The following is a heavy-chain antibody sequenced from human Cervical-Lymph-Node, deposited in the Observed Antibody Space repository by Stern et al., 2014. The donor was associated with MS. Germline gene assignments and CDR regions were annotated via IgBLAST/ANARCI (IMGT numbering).Heavy chain of an antibody. CDR3: AIGAFDI. V-gene: IGHV1-46*01. Sequence: QVQLVQSGAEVKKPGASVKVSCKASGYTFTNFYMHWVRQAPGQGLEWMGIINPSGGSTRYAQKFQCRVTMTRDTSTSTVYMELSSLRSEDTAVYYCAIGAFDIWGQGTMVTVSS. CDR1: GYTFTNFY. J-gene: IGHJ3*02. CDR2: INPSGGST.